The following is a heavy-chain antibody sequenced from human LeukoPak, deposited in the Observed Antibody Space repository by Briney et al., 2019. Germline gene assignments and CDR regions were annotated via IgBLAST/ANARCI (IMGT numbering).Heavy chain of an antibody. V-gene: IGHV4-34*01. D-gene: IGHD2-2*01. CDR1: GESLNSYY. J-gene: IGHJ4*02. CDR2: IYESGTT. CDR3: ARGRGFRGVVPAAMQYFDY. Sequence: SETLSLTCAVYGESLNSYYWSWVRQPPGEGLEWIGEIYESGTTEYNPSLKSRVTISMVPSKQQFSLSLSSVTAADTAVYYCARGRGFRGVVPAAMQYFDYWGQGTLVTVSS.